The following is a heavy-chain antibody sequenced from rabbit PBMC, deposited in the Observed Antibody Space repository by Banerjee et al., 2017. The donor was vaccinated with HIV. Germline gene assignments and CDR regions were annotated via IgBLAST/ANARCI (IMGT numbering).Heavy chain of an antibody. CDR2: IYGGSSGIT. Sequence: QQLVESGGGLVKPGASLTLTCTASGFSFSSGYYMCWVRQAPGKGLEWIACIYGGSSGITYYASWAKGRFTISKTSSTTVTLQMTSLTAADTATYFCARRLHAGSTGDASLNLWGPGTLVTVS. J-gene: IGHJ4*01. CDR3: ARRLHAGSTGDASLNL. V-gene: IGHV1S40*01. D-gene: IGHD6-1*01. CDR1: GFSFSSGYY.